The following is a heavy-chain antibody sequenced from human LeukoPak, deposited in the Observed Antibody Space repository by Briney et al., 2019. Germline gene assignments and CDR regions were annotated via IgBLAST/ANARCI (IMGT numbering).Heavy chain of an antibody. D-gene: IGHD2-15*01. V-gene: IGHV3-15*01. CDR2: IKSKTDSWTT. J-gene: IGHJ6*03. CDR3: IPYGSGGSCYAYYYYYMDV. Sequence: GESLTLSCTASGFTFSNYYMSWVRQAPGKGLEWVGRIKSKTDSWTTDYATPVIGRFAISTDDSITTLYLQMTSLKTEDTAVYYCIPYGSGGSCYAYYYYYMDVWGKQTTVTVSS. CDR1: GFTFSNYY.